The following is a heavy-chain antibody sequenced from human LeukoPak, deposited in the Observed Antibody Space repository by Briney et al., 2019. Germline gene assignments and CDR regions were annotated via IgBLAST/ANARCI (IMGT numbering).Heavy chain of an antibody. Sequence: GGSLRLSCAASGFTFSSYSMNWVRQAPGKGLEWLSYISGSSSTLYYADSVKGRFTISRDNAKNSLYLQMNSLRAEDTAVYYCARDTYSSSWYENYYGMDVWGQGTTVTVSS. V-gene: IGHV3-48*04. D-gene: IGHD6-13*01. J-gene: IGHJ6*02. CDR1: GFTFSSYS. CDR3: ARDTYSSSWYENYYGMDV. CDR2: ISGSSSTL.